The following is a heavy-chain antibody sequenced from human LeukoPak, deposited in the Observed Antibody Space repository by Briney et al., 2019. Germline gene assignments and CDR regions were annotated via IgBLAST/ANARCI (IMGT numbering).Heavy chain of an antibody. D-gene: IGHD2/OR15-2a*01. CDR2: INGAGNNT. CDR1: GYTFSSHG. CDR3: AKVSVCNECYLDY. Sequence: GGSLRLSCAASGYTFSSHGLTWVRQAPGEGLEWVSTINGAGNNTYYAETVKGRFTISRDNSKNTLYLQMHSLRAEDTAIYYCAKVSVCNECYLDYWGQGTLVTVS. J-gene: IGHJ4*02. V-gene: IGHV3-23*01.